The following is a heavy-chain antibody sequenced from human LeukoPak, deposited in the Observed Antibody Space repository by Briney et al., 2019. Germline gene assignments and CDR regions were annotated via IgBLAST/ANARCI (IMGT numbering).Heavy chain of an antibody. V-gene: IGHV3-9*01. CDR1: GFTFDDYA. D-gene: IGHD3-10*01. J-gene: IGHJ4*02. CDR2: ISWNSGSI. CDR3: ARDRGDYGSGSYSEIDY. Sequence: GRSLRLSCAASGFTFDDYAMHWVRQAPGKGLEWVSGISWNSGSIGYADSVKGRFTISRDNAKNSLYLQMNSLRAEDTALYYCARDRGDYGSGSYSEIDYWGQGTLVTVSS.